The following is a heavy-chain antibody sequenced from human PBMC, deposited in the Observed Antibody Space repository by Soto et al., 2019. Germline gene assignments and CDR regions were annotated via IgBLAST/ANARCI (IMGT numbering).Heavy chain of an antibody. J-gene: IGHJ3*01. D-gene: IGHD3-16*01. V-gene: IGHV1-2*04. Sequence: QVHLVQSGAEVKKPGASVKVSCKASGYTFTGYYIHWVRQAPGQGLEWMGWINPKSGGANIAQKFQGWVTMTRVSSISTTYMQLSNLRSNDTAVYYCARDYYDGSASYGIEFWGQGTMVTVAS. CDR3: ARDYYDGSASYGIEF. CDR2: INPKSGGA. CDR1: GYTFTGYY.